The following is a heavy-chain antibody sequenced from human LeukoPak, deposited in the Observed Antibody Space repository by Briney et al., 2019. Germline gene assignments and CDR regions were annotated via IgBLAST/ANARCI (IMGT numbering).Heavy chain of an antibody. CDR2: IYYSGST. CDR3: ARGYGDYVWRWFDP. D-gene: IGHD4-17*01. Sequence: PSETLSLTCTVSGGSISSYYWSWIRQPPGKGPEWIGYIYYSGSTNYNPSLKSRVTISVDTSKNQFFLKLSSVTAADTAVYYCARGYGDYVWRWFDPWGQGTLVTVSS. V-gene: IGHV4-59*01. J-gene: IGHJ5*02. CDR1: GGSISSYY.